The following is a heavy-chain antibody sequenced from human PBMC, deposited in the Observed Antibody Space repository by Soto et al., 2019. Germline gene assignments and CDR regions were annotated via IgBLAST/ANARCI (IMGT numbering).Heavy chain of an antibody. Sequence: HPGGSLRLSCAASGFTFSSYGMHWVRQAPGKGLEWVAVISYDGSNKYYADSVKGRFTISRDNSKNTLYLQMNSLRAEDTAVYYCAINIAVAGTGRAPYYYGMDVWGQGTTVTVSS. CDR3: AINIAVAGTGRAPYYYGMDV. V-gene: IGHV3-30*03. J-gene: IGHJ6*02. D-gene: IGHD6-19*01. CDR2: ISYDGSNK. CDR1: GFTFSSYG.